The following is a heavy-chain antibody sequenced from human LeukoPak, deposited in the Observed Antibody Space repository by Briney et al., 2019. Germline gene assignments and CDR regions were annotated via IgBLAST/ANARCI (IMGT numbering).Heavy chain of an antibody. Sequence: GGSLRLSCAASGLTFSSYAMSWVRQAPGKGLXXVSAISGSGGSTYYADSVKGRFTISRDNSKNTLYLQMNSLRAEDTAVYYCAKDRRGSFWFDPWGQGTLVTVSS. J-gene: IGHJ5*02. CDR2: ISGSGGST. CDR1: GLTFSSYA. CDR3: AKDRRGSFWFDP. V-gene: IGHV3-23*01.